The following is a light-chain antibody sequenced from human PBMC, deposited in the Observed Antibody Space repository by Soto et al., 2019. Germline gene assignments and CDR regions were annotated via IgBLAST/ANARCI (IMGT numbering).Light chain of an antibody. CDR1: LRISNY. J-gene: IGKJ4*01. Sequence: DIRVIQSPSSLSASVGDRVTITCRASLRISNYLNWYQQEPGKAPKLRIFGASTLQSGVPSRFSGSGSGTEFTLTISSLQPEDSATYYCQQSHSTPLTFGGGTKLEI. CDR2: GAS. CDR3: QQSHSTPLT. V-gene: IGKV1-39*01.